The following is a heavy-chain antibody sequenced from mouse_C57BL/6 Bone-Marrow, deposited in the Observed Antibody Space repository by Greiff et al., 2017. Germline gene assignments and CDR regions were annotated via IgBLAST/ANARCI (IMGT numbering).Heavy chain of an antibody. D-gene: IGHD1-1*01. Sequence: VQLQQSGAELVRPGASVKLSCTASGFNIKDDYMHWVKQRPEQGLEWIGWIDPENGDTEYASKFQGKATITADTSSNTAYLQLSSLTSEDTAVYYGTATVDGAWFADWGQGTPVTVSA. CDR3: TATVDGAWFAD. CDR2: IDPENGDT. CDR1: GFNIKDDY. J-gene: IGHJ3*01. V-gene: IGHV14-4*01.